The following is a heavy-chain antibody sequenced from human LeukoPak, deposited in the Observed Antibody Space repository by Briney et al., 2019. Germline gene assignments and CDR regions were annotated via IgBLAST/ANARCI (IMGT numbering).Heavy chain of an antibody. Sequence: ASVKVSCKVSGYTLTELSMHWVRQAPGKGLEWMGGFDPEDGETIYAQKFQGRVTMTEDTSTDTAYMELSSLRSEDTALYYCAKDSHPGSGSYYKGNFDYWGQGTLVTVSS. CDR2: FDPEDGET. CDR1: GYTLTELS. V-gene: IGHV1-24*01. J-gene: IGHJ4*02. CDR3: AKDSHPGSGSYYKGNFDY. D-gene: IGHD3-10*01.